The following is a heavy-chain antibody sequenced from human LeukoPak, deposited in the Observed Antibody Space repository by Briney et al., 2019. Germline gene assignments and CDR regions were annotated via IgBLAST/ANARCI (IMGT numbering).Heavy chain of an antibody. CDR1: GFTFSSYW. CDR3: ATHYYDSSGYYSPDY. CDR2: TSYDGTNK. J-gene: IGHJ4*02. Sequence: TGGSLRLSCAASGFTFSSYWMHWVRQAPGKGLEWVAITSYDGTNKWYADSVRGRFTISRDNSKNTLFLQMNSLRAEDTAVYYCATHYYDSSGYYSPDYWGQGTLVTVSS. V-gene: IGHV3-30*03. D-gene: IGHD3-22*01.